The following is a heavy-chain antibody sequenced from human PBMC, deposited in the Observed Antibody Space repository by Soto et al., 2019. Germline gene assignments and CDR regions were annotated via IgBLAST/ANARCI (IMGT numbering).Heavy chain of an antibody. Sequence: EVQLLESGGGLVQPGGSLRLSCAASGFTFSSYAMSWVRQAQGKGLEWVSAISGSGGSTYYADSVKGRFTISRDNSKNTLYLQMNSLRAEDTAVYYCAKEPFATTVTGYWYFDLWGRGTLVTVSS. D-gene: IGHD4-17*01. V-gene: IGHV3-23*01. CDR1: GFTFSSYA. CDR3: AKEPFATTVTGYWYFDL. J-gene: IGHJ2*01. CDR2: ISGSGGST.